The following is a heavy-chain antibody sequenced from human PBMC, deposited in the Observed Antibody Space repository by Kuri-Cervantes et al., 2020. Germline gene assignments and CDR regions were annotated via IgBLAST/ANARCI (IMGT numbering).Heavy chain of an antibody. CDR2: INAGNGNT. D-gene: IGHD6-19*01. CDR1: GYAFTSYA. CDR3: AKDLQDATGWYSPPVFDS. J-gene: IGHJ4*02. V-gene: IGHV1-3*01. Sequence: ASVKVSCKASGYAFTSYAMHWVRQAPGQRLEWMGWINAGNGNTKYSQKFQGRVTITRDTSASTAYMELSSLRSEDTALYYCAKDLQDATGWYSPPVFDSWGQGTLVTVSS.